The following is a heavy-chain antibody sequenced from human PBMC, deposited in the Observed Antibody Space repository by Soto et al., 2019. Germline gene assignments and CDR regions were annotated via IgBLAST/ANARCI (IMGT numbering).Heavy chain of an antibody. CDR3: ATERCSGGSCYYDAFDI. V-gene: IGHV3-23*01. D-gene: IGHD2-15*01. Sequence: EVQLLESGGGLVQPGGSLRLSCAASGFTFSSYAMSWVRQAPGKGLEWVSAISGSGGSTYYADSVKGRFTISRDNSKNTLYLQMNSLRADDTAVYYCATERCSGGSCYYDAFDIWGQGTMVTVSS. J-gene: IGHJ3*02. CDR1: GFTFSSYA. CDR2: ISGSGGST.